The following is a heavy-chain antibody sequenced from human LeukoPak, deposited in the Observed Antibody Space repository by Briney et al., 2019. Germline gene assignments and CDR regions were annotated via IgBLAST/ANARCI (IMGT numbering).Heavy chain of an antibody. CDR3: ARGPYSGYETNPFDY. D-gene: IGHD5-12*01. J-gene: IGHJ4*02. V-gene: IGHV4-39*01. Sequence: SETLSLTCTVSGGSISSSSYYWGWIRQPPGKGLEWIGSIYYSGSTYYNPSLKSRVTISVDTSKNQFSLKLSSVTAADTAVYYCARGPYSGYETNPFDYWGQGTLVTVSS. CDR1: GGSISSSSYY. CDR2: IYYSGST.